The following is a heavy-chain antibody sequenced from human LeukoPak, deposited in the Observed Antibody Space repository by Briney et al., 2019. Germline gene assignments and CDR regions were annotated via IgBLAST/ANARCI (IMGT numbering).Heavy chain of an antibody. CDR2: IYYSGST. Sequence: SETLSLTCTVSGGTISSYFRTWIRQPPGKGLEWIGNIYYSGSTNYNPSLKSRVTISVGTSKNQFSLKLSSVTAADTAVYYCARPLHTTGTGLGYWGQGWLLTVSS. D-gene: IGHD1-1*01. J-gene: IGHJ4*02. CDR1: GGTISSYF. V-gene: IGHV4-59*01. CDR3: ARPLHTTGTGLGY.